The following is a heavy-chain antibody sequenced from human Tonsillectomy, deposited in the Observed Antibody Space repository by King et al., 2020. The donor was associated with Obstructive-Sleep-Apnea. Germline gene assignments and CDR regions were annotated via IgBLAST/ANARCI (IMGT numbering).Heavy chain of an antibody. CDR2: ISWDGGAT. CDR1: GFTFDEYT. J-gene: IGHJ6*02. CDR3: GKDKRDYWNYFNGVDV. V-gene: IGHV3-43*01. Sequence: QLVESGGVVVQPGGSLRLSCVGTGFTFDEYTMHWVRQAPGRGLEWVSLISWDGGATYYADSVKGRFTISRDNSKNSLYLQMNILRTEDTALYYCGKDKRDYWNYFNGVDVWGQGTTVTVSS. D-gene: IGHD1-7*01.